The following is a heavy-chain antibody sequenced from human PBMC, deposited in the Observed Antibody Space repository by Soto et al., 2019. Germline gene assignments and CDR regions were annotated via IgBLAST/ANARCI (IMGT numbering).Heavy chain of an antibody. CDR2: IYPGDSDT. Sequence: PGESLKISCXGSGYSFTSYWIGWVRQMPGKGLEWMGIIYPGDSDTRYSPSFQGQVTISADKSISTAYLQWSSLKASDTAMYYCARHMGANYYYYGMDVWGQGTTVTVS. CDR3: ARHMGANYYYYGMDV. J-gene: IGHJ6*02. CDR1: GYSFTSYW. V-gene: IGHV5-51*01. D-gene: IGHD1-26*01.